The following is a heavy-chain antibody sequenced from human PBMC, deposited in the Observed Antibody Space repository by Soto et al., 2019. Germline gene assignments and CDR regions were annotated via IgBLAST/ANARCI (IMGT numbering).Heavy chain of an antibody. D-gene: IGHD1-26*01. CDR1: GGTLSSYT. CDR2: IIPILGIA. J-gene: IGHJ4*02. CDR3: ARAPSGSYYDY. V-gene: IGHV1-69*02. Sequence: QVQLVQSGAEVKKPGSSVKDSCKASGGTLSSYTISWVRQAPGQGLEWMGRIIPILGIANYAQKFQGRVTITADKSTSTAYMELSSLRSEDTAVYYYARAPSGSYYDYWGQGTLVTVSS.